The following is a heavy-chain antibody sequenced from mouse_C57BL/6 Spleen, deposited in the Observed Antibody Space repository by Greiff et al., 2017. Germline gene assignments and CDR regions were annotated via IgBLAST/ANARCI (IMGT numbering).Heavy chain of an antibody. Sequence: EVQLQQSGPELVKPGASVKISCKASGYTFTDYYMNWVKQSHGKSLEWIGDINPNNGGTSYNQKFKGKATLTVDKSASTAYMALRSLPSEDSAVYYCAKLTGSYYFDYWGQGTTLTVSS. CDR1: GYTFTDYY. CDR2: INPNNGGT. CDR3: AKLTGSYYFDY. V-gene: IGHV1-26*01. J-gene: IGHJ2*01. D-gene: IGHD4-1*01.